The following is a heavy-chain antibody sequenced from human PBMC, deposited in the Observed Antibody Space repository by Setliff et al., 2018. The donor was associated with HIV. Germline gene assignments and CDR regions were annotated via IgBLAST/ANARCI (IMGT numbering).Heavy chain of an antibody. CDR2: INDSGST. J-gene: IGHJ4*02. D-gene: IGHD3-22*01. CDR1: NGSFSGYY. V-gene: IGHV4-34*01. Sequence: SETLSLTCAVYNGSFSGYYWSWIRQPPGKGLEWIGEINDSGSTNYNPSLKSRVTISVDTSKNQFSLKLSSVTAADTAVYYCARGKNYYDSSGYHYWGQGTLVTVSS. CDR3: ARGKNYYDSSGYHY.